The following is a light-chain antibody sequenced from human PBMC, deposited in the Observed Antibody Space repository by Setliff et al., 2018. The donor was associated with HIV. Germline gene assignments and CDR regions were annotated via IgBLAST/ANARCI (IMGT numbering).Light chain of an antibody. CDR1: NIGSAS. J-gene: IGLJ1*01. Sequence: SYALTQPPSVSVAPGKTARITCEGNNIGSASVHWYQQKPGQAPVVVIYYDSDRPSGIPERFSGSNSGNTATLTISRVEAGDEADYYCQVWDSSSDHPYVFGTGTKVTVL. CDR2: YDS. CDR3: QVWDSSSDHPYV. V-gene: IGLV3-21*04.